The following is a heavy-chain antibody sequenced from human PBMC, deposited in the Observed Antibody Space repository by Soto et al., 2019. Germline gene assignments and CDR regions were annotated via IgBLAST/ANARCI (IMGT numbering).Heavy chain of an antibody. D-gene: IGHD6-13*01. J-gene: IGHJ4*02. V-gene: IGHV1-18*01. Sequence: QVQLVQSGAEVKTPGASVKVSCKASGYTFTSYAISWVRQAPGQGPEWMGWISAYNGNTNYAQKLQGRVTMTTDTSTSTAYMELRSLRSDDTAVSYCARDWGSIAAAGTEGDYWGQGTLVTVSS. CDR3: ARDWGSIAAAGTEGDY. CDR1: GYTFTSYA. CDR2: ISAYNGNT.